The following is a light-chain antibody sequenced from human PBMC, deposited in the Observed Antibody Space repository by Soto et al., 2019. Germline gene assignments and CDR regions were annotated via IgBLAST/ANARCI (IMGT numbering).Light chain of an antibody. CDR2: GAS. CDR3: QQYGSSPLYT. CDR1: QSVRSRY. Sequence: EIVLTQSPGTLSLSPGERVTLSCRASQSVRSRYLAWYQQKPGQAPRLLIYGASSRATCIPDRFSGSGSGTDFTLTISRLEPEDFAVYYCQQYGSSPLYTFGQGTKLEIK. J-gene: IGKJ2*01. V-gene: IGKV3-20*01.